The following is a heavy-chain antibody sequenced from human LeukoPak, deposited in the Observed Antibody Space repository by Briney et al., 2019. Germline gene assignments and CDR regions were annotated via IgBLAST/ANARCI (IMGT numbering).Heavy chain of an antibody. CDR3: ARAEEDIVVVPAGYFDY. D-gene: IGHD2-2*01. CDR2: IYHSGST. CDR1: GGSISSGGYY. V-gene: IGHV4-30-2*01. Sequence: SQTLSLTCTVSGGSISSGGYYWSWIRQPPGKGLEWIGYIYHSGSTYYNPSLKSRVTISVDRSKNQFSLKLSSVTAAGTAVYYCARAEEDIVVVPAGYFDYWGQGTLVTVSS. J-gene: IGHJ4*02.